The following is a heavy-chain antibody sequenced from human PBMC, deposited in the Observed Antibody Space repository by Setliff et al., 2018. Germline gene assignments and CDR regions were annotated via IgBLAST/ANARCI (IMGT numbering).Heavy chain of an antibody. V-gene: IGHV1-2*04. D-gene: IGHD3-22*01. CDR3: ARRRYYYDSSGYRWGGFYFDY. Sequence: ASVKVSCKASGYTFTGYYMHWVRQAPGQGLEWMGWTNPNSGGTNYAQKFQGWATMTRDTSISTAYMELSRLRSDDTAVYYCARRRYYYDSSGYRWGGFYFDYWGQGTLVTVSS. CDR1: GYTFTGYY. CDR2: TNPNSGGT. J-gene: IGHJ4*02.